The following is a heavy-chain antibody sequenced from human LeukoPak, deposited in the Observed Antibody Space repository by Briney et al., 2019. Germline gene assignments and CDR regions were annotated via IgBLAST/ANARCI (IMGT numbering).Heavy chain of an antibody. CDR1: GYTFTSYG. J-gene: IGHJ5*02. CDR2: ISAYNGNT. D-gene: IGHD3-10*01. CDR3: ARRATYYYGSSNWFDP. Sequence: GASVKVSSKASGYTFTSYGISWVRQAPGQGLEWMGWISAYNGNTNYAQKLQGRVTMTTDTSTSTAYMELRSLRSDDTAVYYCARRATYYYGSSNWFDPWGQGTLVTVSS. V-gene: IGHV1-18*01.